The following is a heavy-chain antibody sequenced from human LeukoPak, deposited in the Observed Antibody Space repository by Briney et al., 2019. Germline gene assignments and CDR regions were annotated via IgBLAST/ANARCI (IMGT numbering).Heavy chain of an antibody. D-gene: IGHD3-10*01. CDR2: IIPILGTA. CDR3: ASYYGSGSYTSDY. CDR1: GGTFSSYA. V-gene: IGHV1-69*13. Sequence: ASVKVSCKASGGTFSSYAISWVRQAPGQGLEWMGGIIPILGTANYAQKFQGRVTITADESTSTAYMELSSLRSEDTAVYYCASYYGSGSYTSDYWGQGTLVTVSS. J-gene: IGHJ4*02.